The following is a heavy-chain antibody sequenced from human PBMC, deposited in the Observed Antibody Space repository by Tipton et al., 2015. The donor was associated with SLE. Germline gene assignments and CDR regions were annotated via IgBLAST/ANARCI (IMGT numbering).Heavy chain of an antibody. CDR3: ARRRGSSWYEDYFDY. CDR2: LFPGGNT. D-gene: IGHD6-13*01. Sequence: TLSLTCTVSGDSIRIYYWSWIRQPAGKGLEWIGRLFPGGNTNYNPSLQSRVTMSVDTSKKQFSLKLSSVTAADTAVYYCARRRGSSWYEDYFDYWGQGTLVTVSS. V-gene: IGHV4-4*07. J-gene: IGHJ4*02. CDR1: GDSIRIYY.